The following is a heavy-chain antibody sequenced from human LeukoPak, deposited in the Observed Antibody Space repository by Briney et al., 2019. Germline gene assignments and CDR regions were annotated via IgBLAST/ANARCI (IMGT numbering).Heavy chain of an antibody. Sequence: SQTLSLTCTVSGGSISSGDYYWSWIRQPPGKGLEWIGYIYYSGSTYYNPSLKIRVTISVDTSKNQFSLKLSSVTAADTAVYYCARVEYDWNDEGFDYWGQGTLVTVSS. D-gene: IGHD1-20*01. J-gene: IGHJ4*02. V-gene: IGHV4-30-4*08. CDR2: IYYSGST. CDR1: GGSISSGDYY. CDR3: ARVEYDWNDEGFDY.